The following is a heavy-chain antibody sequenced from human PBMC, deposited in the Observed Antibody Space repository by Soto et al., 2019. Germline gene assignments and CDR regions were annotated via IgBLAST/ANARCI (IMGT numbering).Heavy chain of an antibody. CDR2: IYSAGST. CDR3: ARDTVAVAGKDH. V-gene: IGHV3-66*01. J-gene: IGHJ4*02. Sequence: EVQLVESGGGLVQPGGSLRLSCAASVTVTSNYMTWVRQAPGKGLEWVSVIYSAGSTYYADSVKGRFTISRDNSRNTLYLQMNGLRAEDTAVYYCARDTVAVAGKDHWGQGTLVTVSS. D-gene: IGHD6-19*01. CDR1: VTVTSNY.